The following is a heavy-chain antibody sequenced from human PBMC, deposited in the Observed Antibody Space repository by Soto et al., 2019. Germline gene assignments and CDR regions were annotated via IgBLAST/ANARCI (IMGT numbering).Heavy chain of an antibody. CDR3: AKDLLERPNGGMDY. J-gene: IGHJ4*02. V-gene: IGHV3-23*01. CDR2: ISGSGGST. Sequence: GGSLRLSCAASGFTFSSYAMSWVRQAPGKGLEWVSAISGSGGSTYYADSVKGRFTISRDNSKNTLYLQMNSLRAEDTAVYYCAKDLLERPNGGMDYWGQGTLVTVSS. CDR1: GFTFSSYA. D-gene: IGHD1-1*01.